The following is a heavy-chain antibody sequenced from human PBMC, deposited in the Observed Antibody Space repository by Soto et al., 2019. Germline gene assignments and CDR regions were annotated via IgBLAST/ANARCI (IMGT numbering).Heavy chain of an antibody. V-gene: IGHV3-30*18. CDR3: AKDPYDYIWGSYRFGYYSDY. J-gene: IGHJ4*02. CDR2: ISYDGSNK. D-gene: IGHD3-16*02. Sequence: GGSLRLSCAASGFTFSSYGMHWVRQAPGKGLEWVAVISYDGSNKYYADSVKGRFTISRDNSKNTLYLQMNSLRAEDTAVYYCAKDPYDYIWGSYRFGYYSDYWGQGTLVTVSS. CDR1: GFTFSSYG.